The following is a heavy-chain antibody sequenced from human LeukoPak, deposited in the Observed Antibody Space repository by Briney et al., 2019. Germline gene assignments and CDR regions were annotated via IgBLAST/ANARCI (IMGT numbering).Heavy chain of an antibody. Sequence: PGGSLRLSCAASGFTFRSYGMHWVRQAPGKGLEWVAVIWYDGSNKYYADSVKGRFTISRDNSKNTLYLQMNSLRAEDTAVYYCARDRIVGAYYFDYWGQGTLVTVSS. CDR3: ARDRIVGAYYFDY. D-gene: IGHD1-26*01. CDR2: IWYDGSNK. CDR1: GFTFRSYG. V-gene: IGHV3-33*01. J-gene: IGHJ4*02.